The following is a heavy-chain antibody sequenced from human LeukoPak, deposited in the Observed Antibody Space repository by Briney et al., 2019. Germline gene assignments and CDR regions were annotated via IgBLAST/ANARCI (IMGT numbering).Heavy chain of an antibody. Sequence: GGSLRLSCAASGFIFSSYGMHWVRQAPGKGLEWVAFIRNDGTTKYYADSVKGRFTISRDNSKNTLYLQLNSLRAEDTAVYYCAKDEPFSSAWYFDYWRQGTLVTVSS. CDR1: GFIFSSYG. CDR3: AKDEPFSSAWYFDY. D-gene: IGHD6-19*01. CDR2: IRNDGTTK. J-gene: IGHJ4*02. V-gene: IGHV3-30*02.